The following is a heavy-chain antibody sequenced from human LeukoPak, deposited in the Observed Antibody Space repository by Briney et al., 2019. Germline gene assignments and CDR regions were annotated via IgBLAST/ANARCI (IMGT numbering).Heavy chain of an antibody. CDR2: IYHSGST. CDR1: GGSISSGNW. D-gene: IGHD6-19*01. Sequence: SGTLSLTCAVSGGSISSGNWWSWVRQPPGKGLEWIGEIYHSGSTNYNPSLKSRVTISVDKSKNQFSLKLSSVTAADTAVYYCARTDSSGWLGVDYWGQGTLVTVSS. J-gene: IGHJ4*02. CDR3: ARTDSSGWLGVDY. V-gene: IGHV4-4*02.